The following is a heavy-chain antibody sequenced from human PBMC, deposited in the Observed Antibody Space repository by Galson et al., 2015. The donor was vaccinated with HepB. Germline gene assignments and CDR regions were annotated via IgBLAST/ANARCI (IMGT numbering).Heavy chain of an antibody. D-gene: IGHD3-10*01. CDR1: GFTFSSYS. Sequence: LRLSCAASGFTFSSYSMNWVRQAPGKGLEWVSYISSSSSTIYYADSVKGRFTISRDNSKNTLYLQMNSLRAEDTAVYYCAKEVTMVRGTGDYFDYWGQGTLVTVSS. CDR3: AKEVTMVRGTGDYFDY. J-gene: IGHJ4*02. V-gene: IGHV3-48*01. CDR2: ISSSSSTI.